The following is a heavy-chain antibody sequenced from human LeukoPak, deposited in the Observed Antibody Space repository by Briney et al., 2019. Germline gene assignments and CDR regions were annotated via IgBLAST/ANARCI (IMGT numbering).Heavy chain of an antibody. CDR2: INHSGST. D-gene: IGHD2-21*02. J-gene: IGHJ6*03. Sequence: PSETLSLTCAVYGGSFSGYYWSWIRHPPGKGLEWIGEINHSGSTNYNPSLKSRVTISVDTSKNQFSLKLSSVTAADTAVYYCARGSHQPLLKYYYYYMDVWGKGTTVTVSS. CDR3: ARGSHQPLLKYYYYYMDV. V-gene: IGHV4-34*01. CDR1: GGSFSGYY.